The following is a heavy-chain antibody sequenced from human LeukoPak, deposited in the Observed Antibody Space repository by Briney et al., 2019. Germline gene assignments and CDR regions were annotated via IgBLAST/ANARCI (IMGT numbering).Heavy chain of an antibody. J-gene: IGHJ4*02. CDR2: IIPIFGIA. Sequence: GASVKVSCKAYGGNFSSYAISWVRQAPGQGLEWMGRIIPIFGIANYAQKFQGRVTITADKSTSTAYMELSSLRSEDTAVYYCASLGGSPTGGYYFDYWGQGTLVTVSS. D-gene: IGHD1-26*01. CDR1: GGNFSSYA. V-gene: IGHV1-69*04. CDR3: ASLGGSPTGGYYFDY.